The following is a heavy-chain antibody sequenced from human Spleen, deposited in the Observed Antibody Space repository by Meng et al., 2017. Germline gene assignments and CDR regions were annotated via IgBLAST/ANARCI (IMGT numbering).Heavy chain of an antibody. CDR1: GFTFSSYS. J-gene: IGHJ3*02. V-gene: IGHV3-21*01. CDR3: ARDFRPRGDYHAFDI. CDR2: IVSSGSDYI. Sequence: EVQLVESGGGLVKPGWSLRLSCAASGFTFSSYSMNWVRQAPGKGLEWVSSIVSSGSDYIHYADSVKGRFTISRDNAKNSLYLQMNSLRAEDTAVYYCARDFRPRGDYHAFDIWGQGTMVTVSS. D-gene: IGHD4-17*01.